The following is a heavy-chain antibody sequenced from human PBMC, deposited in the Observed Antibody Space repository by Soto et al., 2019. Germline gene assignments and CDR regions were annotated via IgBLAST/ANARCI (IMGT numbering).Heavy chain of an antibody. CDR2: IHWNDDK. V-gene: IGHV2-5*01. CDR3: AHTKDSSGFLNS. CDR1: GFSLSVYGVR. D-gene: IGHD3-22*01. Sequence: SGPTLVNPTQTLTLTCSFSGFSLSVYGVRVIWFRQPPGETLEWLALIHWNDDKRYSPYLKSRLTITKDTSKNQVVLTLTNLDPLDTGTYSCAHTKDSSGFLNSWGQGILVTVSS. J-gene: IGHJ4*02.